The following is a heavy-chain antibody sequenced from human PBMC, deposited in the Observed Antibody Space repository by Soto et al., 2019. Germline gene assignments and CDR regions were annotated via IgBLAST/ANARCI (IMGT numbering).Heavy chain of an antibody. CDR3: ARRYCGGTTCQSIDF. Sequence: GGSQRLSCKASGVIVRSKDMSWVRQAPGKGLEWVSVIYSDGTTNYADSVKGRFTVSRDNAKNSLYLQMNGLSPDDTGVYYCARRYCGGTTCQSIDFWGQGTLVTVSS. D-gene: IGHD2-21*01. CDR1: GVIVRSKD. V-gene: IGHV3-66*02. CDR2: IYSDGTT. J-gene: IGHJ4*02.